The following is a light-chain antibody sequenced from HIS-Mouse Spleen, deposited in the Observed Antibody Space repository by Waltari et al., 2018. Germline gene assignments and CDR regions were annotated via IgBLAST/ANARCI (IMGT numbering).Light chain of an antibody. J-gene: IGLJ2*01. V-gene: IGLV3-10*01. CDR3: YSTDSSGNHRV. CDR1: ALPKKY. Sequence: SYELTQPPSVSVSPGQTARITCSGDALPKKYAYWYQQKSGQAPVLVIYEDSKRPSGIHERFSGSSSGTMATLHISGAQVEDEADYYCYSTDSSGNHRVFGGGTKLTVL. CDR2: EDS.